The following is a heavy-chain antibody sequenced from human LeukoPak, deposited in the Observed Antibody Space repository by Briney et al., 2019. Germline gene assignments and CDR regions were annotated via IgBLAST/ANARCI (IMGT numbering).Heavy chain of an antibody. CDR2: IYYSGST. CDR3: ARDPMDGFGY. J-gene: IGHJ4*02. CDR1: GGSISSGGYY. Sequence: SETLSLTCTVSGGSISSGGYYWSWIRQHPGKSLEWIGYIYYSGSTYYNPSLKSRVTISVDTSKNQFSLKLSSVTAADTAVYYCARDPMDGFGYWGQGTLVTVSS. V-gene: IGHV4-31*03. D-gene: IGHD3-10*01.